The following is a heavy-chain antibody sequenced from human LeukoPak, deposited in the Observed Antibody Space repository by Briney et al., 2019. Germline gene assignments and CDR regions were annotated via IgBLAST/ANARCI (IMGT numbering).Heavy chain of an antibody. CDR1: GFTFNSYA. Sequence: GGSLRLSCAASGFTFNSYAMRWVRQAPWERLQWVSGISDSGGNTYYADSVRGRFTISRDNSKNTLYLQMDSLRAEDTAVYYCERHRRSWLIDYWGQGTLVPVSS. D-gene: IGHD5-12*01. CDR3: ERHRRSWLIDY. V-gene: IGHV3-23*01. J-gene: IGHJ4*02. CDR2: ISDSGGNT.